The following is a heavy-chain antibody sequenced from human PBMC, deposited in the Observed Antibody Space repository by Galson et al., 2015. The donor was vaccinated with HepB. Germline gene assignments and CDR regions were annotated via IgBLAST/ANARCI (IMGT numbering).Heavy chain of an antibody. CDR1: GFTFSTFG. Sequence: SLRLSCAASGFTFSTFGMHWVRQAPGKGLEWMGVICDVGSNKYYADSVKGRFTISRDNSKYTLFLQMNSLRVEDTGIYYCARDRGFHSDSPAYWGQGTMVIV. CDR3: ARDRGFHSDSPAY. V-gene: IGHV3-33*01. CDR2: ICDVGSNK. J-gene: IGHJ4*02. D-gene: IGHD1-26*01.